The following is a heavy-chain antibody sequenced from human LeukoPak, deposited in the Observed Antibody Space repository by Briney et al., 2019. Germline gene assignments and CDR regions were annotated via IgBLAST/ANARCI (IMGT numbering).Heavy chain of an antibody. CDR2: INHSGST. J-gene: IGHJ4*02. Sequence: SETLSLTCAVYGGSFSGYYWSWIRQPPGKGLEWIGEINHSGSTNYNPSLKSRVTISVDTSKNQFSLKLSSVTAADTAVYYCARLLNTRRLVTAAMIVSSLRGGFDYWGQGTVVTVSS. CDR1: GGSFSGYY. V-gene: IGHV4-34*01. CDR3: ARLLNTRRLVTAAMIVSSLRGGFDY. D-gene: IGHD2-2*01.